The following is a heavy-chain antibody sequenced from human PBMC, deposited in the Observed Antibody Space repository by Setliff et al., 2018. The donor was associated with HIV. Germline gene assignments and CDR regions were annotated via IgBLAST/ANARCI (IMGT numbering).Heavy chain of an antibody. CDR1: RGSFSTYH. J-gene: IGHJ4*02. CDR2: INHSGNT. V-gene: IGHV4-34*01. D-gene: IGHD5-12*01. Sequence: SETLSLTCAVYRGSFSTYHWTWIRQPPGKGMEWMGEINHSGNTNYNPSLNNRAAIVLDTSKNQFSLWLTSVTAADTAVYYCARVGLRFKYTFNYWGQGMLVTVSS. CDR3: ARVGLRFKYTFNY.